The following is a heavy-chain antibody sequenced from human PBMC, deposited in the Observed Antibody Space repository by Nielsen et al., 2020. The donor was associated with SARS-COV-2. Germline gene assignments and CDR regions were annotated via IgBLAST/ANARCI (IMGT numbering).Heavy chain of an antibody. Sequence: GSLRLSCTTSGFTFSSYAMSWVRQAPGKGLEWVSTISASGSTSYYADSVKDRFTISRDNAKNSLYLHMNSLRVEDTAVYYCVRDSSIVIWSGYPVDWGQGTLVTVSS. CDR2: ISASGSTS. CDR1: GFTFSSYA. J-gene: IGHJ4*02. D-gene: IGHD3-3*01. CDR3: VRDSSIVIWSGYPVD. V-gene: IGHV3-23*01.